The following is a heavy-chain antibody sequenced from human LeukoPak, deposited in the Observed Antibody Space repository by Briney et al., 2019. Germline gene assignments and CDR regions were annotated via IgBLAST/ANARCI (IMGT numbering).Heavy chain of an antibody. CDR2: ITGSGGA. CDR3: AKDLGYCGDNCYYYYDY. J-gene: IGHJ4*02. Sequence: PGGSLRLSCTVSGFTFSNYAMTWVRQAPGKGLEWVSAITGSGGAYYRDSVKGRFTISRDSSKSTLYLQMSSLRTEDTAVYYCAKDLGYCGDNCYYYYDYWGQGTLVTVSS. V-gene: IGHV3-23*02. CDR1: GFTFSNYA. D-gene: IGHD2-21*02.